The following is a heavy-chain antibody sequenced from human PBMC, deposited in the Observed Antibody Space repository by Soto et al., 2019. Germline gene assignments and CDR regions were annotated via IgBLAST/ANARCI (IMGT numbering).Heavy chain of an antibody. D-gene: IGHD3-10*01. CDR1: GYTFTSYG. J-gene: IGHJ6*02. Sequence: ASVKVSCKASGYTFTSYGISWVRQAPGQGLEWMGWISAYNGNTNYAQKLQGRVTMTTDTSTSTAYMELRSLRSDDTAVYYCARETQLWFGELFDYYGMDGWGQGNTVTFSS. CDR3: ARETQLWFGELFDYYGMDG. V-gene: IGHV1-18*01. CDR2: ISAYNGNT.